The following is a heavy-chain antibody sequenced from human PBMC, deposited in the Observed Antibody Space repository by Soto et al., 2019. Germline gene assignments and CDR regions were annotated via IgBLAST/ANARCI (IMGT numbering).Heavy chain of an antibody. D-gene: IGHD3-22*01. V-gene: IGHV3-48*02. J-gene: IGHJ6*02. CDR3: ARDGRYYYDSSGYGMDV. CDR2: ISSSSSTI. Sequence: GESLKISCAASGFTFSSYSMNWVRQAPGKGLEWVSYISSSSSTIYYADSVKGRFTISRDNAKNSLYLQMNSLRDEDTAVYYCARDGRYYYDSSGYGMDVWGQGTTVTVSS. CDR1: GFTFSSYS.